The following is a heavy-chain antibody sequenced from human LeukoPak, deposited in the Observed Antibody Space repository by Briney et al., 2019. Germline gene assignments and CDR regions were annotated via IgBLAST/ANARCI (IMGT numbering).Heavy chain of an antibody. Sequence: SETLSLTCTVSGASFEHYFWSWIRQPPGRGLEWIGYVYYSGSTDYSPPLKSRLTISADTSKNQFSLKLNSVTAADTAVYYRASHRRSHGSEYWGQGALVTVSS. V-gene: IGHV4-59*01. J-gene: IGHJ4*02. D-gene: IGHD3-10*01. CDR1: GASFEHYF. CDR2: VYYSGST. CDR3: ASHRRSHGSEY.